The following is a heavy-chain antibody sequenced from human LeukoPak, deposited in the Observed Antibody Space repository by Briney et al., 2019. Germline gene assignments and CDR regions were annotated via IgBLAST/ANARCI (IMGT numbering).Heavy chain of an antibody. CDR3: ARLRYYGMDV. V-gene: IGHV3-48*04. Sequence: PGGSLSLSCAASGFTFSSYDMSWVRQAPGKGLEWVSYTSSSSSTKYYAYSVKSRFTISRDNTKNSLYLQINSPRAEAAAVYYCARLRYYGMDVRGHGATVTVSS. J-gene: IGHJ6*02. CDR2: TSSSSSTK. CDR1: GFTFSSYD.